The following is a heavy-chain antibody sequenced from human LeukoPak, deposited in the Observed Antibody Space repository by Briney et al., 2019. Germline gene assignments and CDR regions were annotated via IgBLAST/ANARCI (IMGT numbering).Heavy chain of an antibody. D-gene: IGHD3-22*01. Sequence: GGSLRLSCAASGFTFSSYGMSWVRQAPGKGLEWVSGISDGGGSTYYADSAKGRFTISRDNSKNTLYLQMNSLRAEDTAVYYCAKVMTYYYDGSGYKKNYYYYYYMDVWGKGTTVTLSS. CDR3: AKVMTYYYDGSGYKKNYYYYYYMDV. CDR2: ISDGGGST. V-gene: IGHV3-23*01. J-gene: IGHJ6*03. CDR1: GFTFSSYG.